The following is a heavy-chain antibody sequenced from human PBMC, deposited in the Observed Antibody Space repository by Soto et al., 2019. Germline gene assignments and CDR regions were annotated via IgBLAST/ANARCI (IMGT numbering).Heavy chain of an antibody. J-gene: IGHJ4*02. Sequence: SETLSLTCTVSGGSISSSSYYWGWIRQPPGKGLEWIGSIYYSGSTYYNPSLKSRVTISVDTSKNQFSLKLISVAAADTAVYYCARGPSTGPFDYWGQGTLVTVSS. V-gene: IGHV4-39*01. D-gene: IGHD1-1*01. CDR1: GGSISSSSYY. CDR3: ARGPSTGPFDY. CDR2: IYYSGST.